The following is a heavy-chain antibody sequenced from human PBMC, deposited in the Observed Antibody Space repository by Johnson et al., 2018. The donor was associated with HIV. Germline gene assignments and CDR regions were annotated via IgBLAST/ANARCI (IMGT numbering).Heavy chain of an antibody. V-gene: IGHV3-30-3*01. CDR3: AKEESSSWNAFDI. D-gene: IGHD6-6*01. Sequence: QVQLVESGGGVVQPGRSLRLSCAASGFTFSSYAMHWVRQAPGKGLEWVAVISYDGSNKYYADSVKGRFTISRDNSKNTLYLQMNSLRAEDTAVYYCAKEESSSWNAFDIWGQGTMVTVSS. CDR2: ISYDGSNK. CDR1: GFTFSSYA. J-gene: IGHJ3*02.